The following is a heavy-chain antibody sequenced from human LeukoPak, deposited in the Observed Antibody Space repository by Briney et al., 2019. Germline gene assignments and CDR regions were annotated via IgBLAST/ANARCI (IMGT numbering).Heavy chain of an antibody. CDR3: ARVGNIVVVPAAGEWYNWFDP. CDR2: IYYSGST. D-gene: IGHD2-2*01. J-gene: IGHJ5*02. Sequence: PSQTLSLTCTVSGGSISSGGYYWSWIRQHPGKGLEWIGYIYYSGSTYYNPSLKSRVTISVDTSKNQFSLKLSSVTAADTAVYYCARVGNIVVVPAAGEWYNWFDPWGQGTLVTVSS. CDR1: GGSISSGGYY. V-gene: IGHV4-31*03.